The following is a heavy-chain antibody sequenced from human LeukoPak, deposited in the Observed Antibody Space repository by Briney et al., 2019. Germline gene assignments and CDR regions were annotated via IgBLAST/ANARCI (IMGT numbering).Heavy chain of an antibody. D-gene: IGHD1-26*01. J-gene: IGHJ3*02. V-gene: IGHV3-48*03. CDR1: GFTLSSYE. CDR3: ARDFGSYYGSAFDI. Sequence: PGGSLRLSCAASGFTLSSYEMNWVRQAPGKGLEWVSYISSSGSTIYYADSVKGRFTISRDNAKNSLYLQMNSLRAEDTAVYYCARDFGSYYGSAFDIWGQGTMVTVSS. CDR2: ISSSGSTI.